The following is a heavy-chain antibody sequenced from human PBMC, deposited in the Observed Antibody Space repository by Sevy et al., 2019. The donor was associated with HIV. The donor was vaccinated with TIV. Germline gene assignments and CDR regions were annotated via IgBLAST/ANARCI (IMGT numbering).Heavy chain of an antibody. V-gene: IGHV3-15*01. CDR1: GFTFSNAW. CDR3: TNDRGYCIDGVWGGYFDS. CDR2: IKSKSDGGTT. Sequence: GGSLRLSCGASGFTFSNAWMTWVRQAPGKGLEWVGRIKSKSDGGTTDYAAPVKGRITISRDDSKNTLYLKMNRLKSDATVVYYGTNDRGYCIDGVWGGYFDSWGQGTLVTVSS. J-gene: IGHJ4*02. D-gene: IGHD2-8*01.